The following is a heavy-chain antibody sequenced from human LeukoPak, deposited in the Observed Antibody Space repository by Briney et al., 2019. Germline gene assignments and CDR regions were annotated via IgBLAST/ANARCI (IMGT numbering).Heavy chain of an antibody. V-gene: IGHV4-59*01. Sequence: SETLSLTCTVSGGSISSYYWSWIRQPPGKGLEWMGYIYYSGTTSYSPSLKSRVTIEVDTSKNQFSLKLSSVTAADTAVYYCARDRGRPYYFDYWGQGTLVTVSS. CDR3: ARDRGRPYYFDY. CDR1: GGSISSYY. CDR2: IYYSGTT. J-gene: IGHJ4*02.